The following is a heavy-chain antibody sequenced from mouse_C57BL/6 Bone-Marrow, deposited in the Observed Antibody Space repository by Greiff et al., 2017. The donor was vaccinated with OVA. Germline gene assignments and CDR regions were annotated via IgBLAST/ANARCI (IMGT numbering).Heavy chain of an antibody. J-gene: IGHJ2*01. CDR1: GYTFTSYW. CDR3: AREGNYDYNLDY. CDR2: LDPSDSYT. Sequence: QVQLQQSGAELVMPGASVKLSCKASGYTFTSYWMHWVKQRPGQGLAWIGELDPSDSYTNSTPKFQGKSTLTVDKSSSTAYMQLSSLASEDSAVYYCAREGNYDYNLDYWGQGTTLTVSS. D-gene: IGHD2-4*01. V-gene: IGHV1-69*01.